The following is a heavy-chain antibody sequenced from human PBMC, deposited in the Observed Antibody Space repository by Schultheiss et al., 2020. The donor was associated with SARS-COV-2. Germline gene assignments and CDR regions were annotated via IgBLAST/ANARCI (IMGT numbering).Heavy chain of an antibody. CDR2: IYSGGST. CDR1: GFTVSSNY. D-gene: IGHD4-23*01. J-gene: IGHJ3*02. CDR3: VGNPNAFDI. V-gene: IGHV3-66*01. Sequence: GESLKISCAASGFTVSSNYMSWVRQAPGKGLEWVSVIYSGGSTYYADSVKGRFTISRDNSKNTLYLQMNSLRAEDTAVYYCVGNPNAFDIWGQGTMVTVSS.